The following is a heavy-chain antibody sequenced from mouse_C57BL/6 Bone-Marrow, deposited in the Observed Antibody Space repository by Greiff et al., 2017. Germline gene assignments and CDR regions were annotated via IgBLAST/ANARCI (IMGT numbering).Heavy chain of an antibody. V-gene: IGHV5-16*01. J-gene: IGHJ4*01. D-gene: IGHD1-1*01. CDR2: INYDGSST. CDR1: GFTFSDYY. Sequence: EVHLVESEGGLVQPGSSMTLSCTASGFTFSDYYMAWVRQVPEKGLEWVANINYDGSSTYYLDSLKSRFIISRDNAKNILYLQMSSLKSEDTATYYCARHYGSSYFYAMDYWGKGTSVTVSS. CDR3: ARHYGSSYFYAMDY.